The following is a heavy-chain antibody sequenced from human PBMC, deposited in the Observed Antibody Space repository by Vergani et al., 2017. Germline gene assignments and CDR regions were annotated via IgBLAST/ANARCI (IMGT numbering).Heavy chain of an antibody. CDR3: ARGRGTMVRGGGYYFDY. D-gene: IGHD3-10*01. J-gene: IGHJ4*02. CDR2: IYSGGST. Sequence: EVQLVETGGGLIQPGGSLRLSCAASGFTVSSNYMSWVRQAPGKGLEWVSVIYSGGSTYYADSVKGRFTISRDNSKNTWYLQMNSLRAEDTAVYYCARGRGTMVRGGGYYFDYGGQGTLVTVSS. V-gene: IGHV3-53*02. CDR1: GFTVSSNY.